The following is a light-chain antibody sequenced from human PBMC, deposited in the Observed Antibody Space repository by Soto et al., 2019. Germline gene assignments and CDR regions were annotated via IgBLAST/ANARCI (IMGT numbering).Light chain of an antibody. CDR1: SGSVSSRYY. Sequence: QTVVTQEASLSVSPGGTVTLTCGLTSGSVSSRYYPSWYRQDPGQTPRTLIYSGDIRSSGVPDRLSGSILGSKAALPITGCQADDGSVYYCVLYIKWDDRVFGGGTNMHVL. CDR3: VLYIKWDDRV. J-gene: IGLJ2*01. V-gene: IGLV8-61*01. CDR2: SGD.